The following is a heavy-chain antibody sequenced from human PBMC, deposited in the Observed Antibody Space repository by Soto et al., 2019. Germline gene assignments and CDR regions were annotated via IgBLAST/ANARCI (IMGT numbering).Heavy chain of an antibody. J-gene: IGHJ6*02. CDR1: GFTFSSCA. CDR2: IIDSGAST. V-gene: IGHV3-23*01. CDR3: AKGRSYYYYYGVDV. Sequence: GGSLRLSCAASGFTFSSCAMGWVRQAPRKGLEWVSDIIDSGASTYYADSVKGRFTISRDNSKSTLYLQMNSLRAEDTALYYCAKGRSYYYYYGVDVWGQGTTVTVSS.